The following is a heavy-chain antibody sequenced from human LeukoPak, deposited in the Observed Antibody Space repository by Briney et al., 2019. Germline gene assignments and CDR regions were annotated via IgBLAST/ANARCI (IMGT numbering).Heavy chain of an antibody. CDR1: GYTSTGYY. CDR2: INPSGGST. J-gene: IGHJ4*02. D-gene: IGHD6-19*01. V-gene: IGHV1-46*01. Sequence: ASVKVSCKASGYTSTGYYMHWVRQAPGQGLEWMGVINPSGGSTSYAQKFQGRVTMTRDMSTSTVYMELSSLRSEDTAVYYCARDRTSGWYKDYWGRGTLVTVSS. CDR3: ARDRTSGWYKDY.